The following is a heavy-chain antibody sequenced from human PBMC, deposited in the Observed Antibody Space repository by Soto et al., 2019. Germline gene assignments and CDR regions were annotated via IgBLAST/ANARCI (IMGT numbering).Heavy chain of an antibody. CDR3: ARDLVGYCTNGVCYSPYYGMDV. Sequence: SVKVSCKASGGTFSSYAISWVRQAPGQGLEWMGGIIPIFGTANYAQKFQGRVTITADESTSTAYMELSSLRSEDTAVYYCARDLVGYCTNGVCYSPYYGMDVWGQGTTVTVSS. V-gene: IGHV1-69*13. D-gene: IGHD2-8*01. CDR1: GGTFSSYA. J-gene: IGHJ6*02. CDR2: IIPIFGTA.